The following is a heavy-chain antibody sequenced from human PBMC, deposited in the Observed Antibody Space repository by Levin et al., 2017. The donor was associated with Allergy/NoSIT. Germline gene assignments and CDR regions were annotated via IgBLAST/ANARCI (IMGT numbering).Heavy chain of an antibody. Sequence: GGSLRLSCTASGFTFGDYAMSWFRQAPGKGLEWVGFIRSKAYGGTTEYAASVKGRFTISRDDSKSIAYLQMNSLKTEDTAVYYCTRAGYTGVEVDAFDIWGQGTMVTVSS. J-gene: IGHJ3*02. CDR1: GFTFGDYA. CDR2: IRSKAYGGTT. D-gene: IGHD5-18*01. V-gene: IGHV3-49*03. CDR3: TRAGYTGVEVDAFDI.